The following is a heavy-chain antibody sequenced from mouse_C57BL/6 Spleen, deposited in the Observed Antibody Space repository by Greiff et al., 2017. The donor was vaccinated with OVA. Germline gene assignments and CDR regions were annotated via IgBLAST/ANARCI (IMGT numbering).Heavy chain of an antibody. V-gene: IGHV1-19*01. CDR2: INPYNGGT. CDR1: GYTFTDYY. J-gene: IGHJ3*01. D-gene: IGHD1-1*01. Sequence: VQLQQSGPVLVKPGASVKMSCKASGYTFTDYYMNWVKQSHGKSLEWIGVINPYNGGTSYNQKFKGKATLTVDKSSSTAYMELNSLTSEDSAVYYCARYDLLLRPVFAYWGQGTLVTVSA. CDR3: ARYDLLLRPVFAY.